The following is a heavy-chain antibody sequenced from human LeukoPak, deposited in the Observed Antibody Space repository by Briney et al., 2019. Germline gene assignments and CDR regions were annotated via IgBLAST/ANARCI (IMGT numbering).Heavy chain of an antibody. J-gene: IGHJ5*02. Sequence: SETLSLTCAVYGGSFSGYYWSWIRQPPGKGLEWIGEINHSGSTNYNPSLKSRVTISVDTSKNQFSLKLSSVTAADTAVYYCARGYSYGYGDNWFDPWGQGTLVTVSS. CDR3: ARGYSYGYGDNWFDP. D-gene: IGHD5-18*01. V-gene: IGHV4-34*01. CDR2: INHSGST. CDR1: GGSFSGYY.